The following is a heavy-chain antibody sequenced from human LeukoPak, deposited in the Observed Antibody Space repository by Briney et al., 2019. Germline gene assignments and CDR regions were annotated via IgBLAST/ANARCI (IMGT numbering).Heavy chain of an antibody. J-gene: IGHJ5*02. V-gene: IGHV1-69*04. CDR2: IIPILGIA. Sequence: GASVKLSCKASGGTFSSYAISWVRQAPGQGLEWIGRIIPILGIANYAQKFQGTVTITADKSTGTAYMELSSLGSEDTAVYYCARGIRSSRRFDPWGQGTLVTVSS. CDR1: GGTFSSYA. D-gene: IGHD6-19*01. CDR3: ARGIRSSRRFDP.